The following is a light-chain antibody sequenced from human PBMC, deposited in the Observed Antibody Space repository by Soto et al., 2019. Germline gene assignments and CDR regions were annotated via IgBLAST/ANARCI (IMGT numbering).Light chain of an antibody. CDR1: SRDVGGYNY. Sequence: QSVLTQPASVSGSPGQSITISCTGTSRDVGGYNYVSWYQQHPGKAPKLMIYDVSNRPSGVSNRFSGSKSGNTASLTISGHQAEDEADYYCSSYTSSSTFYVFGTGTKVTVL. CDR2: DVS. V-gene: IGLV2-14*01. J-gene: IGLJ1*01. CDR3: SSYTSSSTFYV.